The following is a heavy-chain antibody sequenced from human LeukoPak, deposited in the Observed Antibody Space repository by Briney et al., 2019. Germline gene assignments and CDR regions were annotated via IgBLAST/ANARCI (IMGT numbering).Heavy chain of an antibody. Sequence: ASVKVSCKASGYTFIDYYIHWVRQAPGQGLEWMGWINPNSGGTNYAQHFQGRVTMTRDTSIRTVYMELSRLRSDDTAVYSCANTYGSGSYYKGGFDPWGQGTLVTVSS. V-gene: IGHV1-2*02. CDR1: GYTFIDYY. CDR3: ANTYGSGSYYKGGFDP. D-gene: IGHD3-10*01. CDR2: INPNSGGT. J-gene: IGHJ5*02.